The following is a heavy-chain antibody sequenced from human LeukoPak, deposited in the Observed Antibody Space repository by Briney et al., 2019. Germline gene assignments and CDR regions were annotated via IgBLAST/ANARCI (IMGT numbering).Heavy chain of an antibody. J-gene: IGHJ4*02. CDR1: GFAFSSYT. CDR2: ISGSGGST. CDR3: ATKTSYCGGDCYPYYFDH. V-gene: IGHV3-23*01. D-gene: IGHD2-21*02. Sequence: GGSLRLSCAASGFAFSSYTMGWVRQAPGKGLEWVSAISGSGGSTYYADSVKGRFTISRDNSKNTLYVQMNSLRAEDTAVYYCATKTSYCGGDCYPYYFDHWGQGTLVTVSS.